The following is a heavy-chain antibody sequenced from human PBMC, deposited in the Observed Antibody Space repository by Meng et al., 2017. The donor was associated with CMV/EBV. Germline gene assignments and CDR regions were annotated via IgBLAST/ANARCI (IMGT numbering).Heavy chain of an antibody. V-gene: IGHV3-11*01. D-gene: IGHD6-13*01. CDR1: GFTFSDYY. J-gene: IGHJ6*02. CDR3: ARDHMVGSSWYQPPIYYYYGMDV. Sequence: GESLKISCAASGFTFSDYYMSWIRQAPGEGLEWVSYISSSGSTIYYADSVKGRFTISRDNAKNSLYLQMNRLRAEDTAVYYCARDHMVGSSWYQPPIYYYYGMDVWGQGTTVTVSS. CDR2: ISSSGSTI.